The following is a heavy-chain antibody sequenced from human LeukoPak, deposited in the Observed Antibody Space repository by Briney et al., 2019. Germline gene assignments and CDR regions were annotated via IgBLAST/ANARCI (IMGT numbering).Heavy chain of an antibody. J-gene: IGHJ4*02. Sequence: ASVKVSCKASAYTLTGYYMHWVRQAPGQGLEWIGWINPNRGGTNYAQKFQGRVTMTRDTSISTAYMELSRLSSDDTAVYYCARDRTLHGSGSYYFDYWGQGTLVTVSS. CDR1: AYTLTGYY. CDR2: INPNRGGT. V-gene: IGHV1-2*02. CDR3: ARDRTLHGSGSYYFDY. D-gene: IGHD3-10*01.